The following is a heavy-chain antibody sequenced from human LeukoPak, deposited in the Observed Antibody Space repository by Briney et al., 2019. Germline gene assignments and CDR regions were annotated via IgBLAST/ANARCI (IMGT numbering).Heavy chain of an antibody. J-gene: IGHJ4*02. D-gene: IGHD5-18*01. CDR2: IYSGGST. CDR1: GFTVSSNY. Sequence: GGSLRLSCAASGFTVSSNYMSWVRQAPGKGLEWVSVIYSGGSTYYADSVKGRLTISRDNAKNSLYLQMNSLRAEDTAVYYCARPGYSYGGFDYWGQGTLVTVSS. V-gene: IGHV3-66*01. CDR3: ARPGYSYGGFDY.